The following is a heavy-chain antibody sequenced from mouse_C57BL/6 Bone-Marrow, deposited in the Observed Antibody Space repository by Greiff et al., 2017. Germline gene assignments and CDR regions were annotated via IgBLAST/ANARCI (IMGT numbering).Heavy chain of an antibody. CDR3: ARAIYDGYYRFDDLDY. Sequence: VQLQQSGAELARPGASVKLSCKASGYTFTSYGISWVQQSTGQGLEWIGVIYPRSGNNYYNEKFKGKATLTADKSSSTAYMELRSLTSEESAVYFCARAIYDGYYRFDDLDYWGQGTSVTVSS. CDR1: GYTFTSYG. V-gene: IGHV1-81*01. CDR2: IYPRSGNN. J-gene: IGHJ4*01. D-gene: IGHD2-3*01.